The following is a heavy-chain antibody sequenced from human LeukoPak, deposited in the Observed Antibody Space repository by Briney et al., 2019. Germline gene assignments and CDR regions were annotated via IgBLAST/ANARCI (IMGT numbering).Heavy chain of an antibody. V-gene: IGHV4-38-2*01. CDR3: AGSYSNYGSEFDP. CDR2: IYHSGST. CDR1: GYSISSGYY. D-gene: IGHD4-11*01. Sequence: PSETLSLTCAVSGYSISSGYYWGWIRQPPGKGLEWIGSIYHSGSTYYNPSLKSRVTISVDTSKNQFSLKLSSVTAADTAVYYCAGSYSNYGSEFDPWGQGTLATVSS. J-gene: IGHJ5*02.